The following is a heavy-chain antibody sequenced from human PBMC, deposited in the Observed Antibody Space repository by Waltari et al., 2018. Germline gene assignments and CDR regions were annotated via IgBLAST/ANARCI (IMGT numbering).Heavy chain of an antibody. CDR3: ASSATKGSWFDP. V-gene: IGHV1-2*02. CDR1: GYTFTGYY. CDR2: INPNRGGT. J-gene: IGHJ5*02. Sequence: QVQLVQSGAEVKKPGASVKVSCKASGYTFTGYYMHWVRQAPGQGLEWMGWINPNRGGTNYAQKFQGRVTRTRDTSISTAYMELSRLRSDDTAGYYCASSATKGSWFDPWGQGTLVTVSS. D-gene: IGHD2-15*01.